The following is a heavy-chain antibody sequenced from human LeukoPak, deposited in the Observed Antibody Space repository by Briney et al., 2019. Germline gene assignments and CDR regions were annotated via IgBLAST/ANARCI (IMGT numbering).Heavy chain of an antibody. D-gene: IGHD5-24*01. CDR3: ARDPVVVGDGYNYFDY. J-gene: IGHJ4*02. V-gene: IGHV3-21*01. Sequence: PGGSLRLSCAASGFTFSSYSMNWVRQAPGKGLEWVSSISSSSSYIYYADSVKGRFTISRDNAKNSLYLQMNSLRTEDTAVYYCARDPVVVGDGYNYFDYWGQGTLVTVSS. CDR2: ISSSSSYI. CDR1: GFTFSSYS.